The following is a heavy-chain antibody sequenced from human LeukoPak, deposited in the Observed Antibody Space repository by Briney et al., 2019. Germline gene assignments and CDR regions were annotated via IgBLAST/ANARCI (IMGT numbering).Heavy chain of an antibody. CDR2: INPNSGGT. D-gene: IGHD3-16*01. V-gene: IGHV1-2*02. CDR3: ARDGGLVDFDS. J-gene: IGHJ4*02. Sequence: ASVKVSCKASGYTFTGYSLHWVRQAPGQGLEWMGWINPNSGGTGFAQKIQGRVTMTRDTSITTGYMELSRLTSDDTAVYYCARDGGLVDFDSWGQGTLITVSS. CDR1: GYTFTGYS.